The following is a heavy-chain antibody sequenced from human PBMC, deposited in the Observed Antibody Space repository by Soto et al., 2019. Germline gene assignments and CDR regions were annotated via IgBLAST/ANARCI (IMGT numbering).Heavy chain of an antibody. V-gene: IGHV3-30-3*01. CDR3: ARESEDWNYGPYYYYYGMDV. J-gene: IGHJ6*02. D-gene: IGHD1-7*01. CDR2: ISYDGSNK. Sequence: QVQLVESGGGVVQPGRSLRLSCAASGFTFSSYAMHWVRQAPGKGLEWVAVISYDGSNKYYADSVKGRFTISRDNSKNTLYLQMNSLRAEDTAVYYCARESEDWNYGPYYYYYGMDVWGQGTTVTVSS. CDR1: GFTFSSYA.